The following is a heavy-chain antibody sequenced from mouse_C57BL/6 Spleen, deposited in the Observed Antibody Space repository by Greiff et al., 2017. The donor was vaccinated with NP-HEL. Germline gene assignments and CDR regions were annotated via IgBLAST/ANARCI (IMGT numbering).Heavy chain of an antibody. V-gene: IGHV1-81*01. J-gene: IGHJ3*01. Sequence: QVQLQQSGAELARPGASVKLSCKASGYTFTSYGISWVKQRTGQGLEWIGEIYPRSGNTYYNEKFKGKATLTADKSSSTAYMELRSLTSEDSAVYFCAHYNPLSWFAYWGQGTLVTVSA. CDR3: AHYNPLSWFAY. CDR2: IYPRSGNT. D-gene: IGHD1-3*01. CDR1: GYTFTSYG.